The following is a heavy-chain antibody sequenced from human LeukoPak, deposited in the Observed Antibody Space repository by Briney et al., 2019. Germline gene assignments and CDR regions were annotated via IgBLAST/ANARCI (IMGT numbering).Heavy chain of an antibody. CDR1: GFTFSSYG. CDR3: ARDPLRWLQNNYYYYYMDV. D-gene: IGHD5-24*01. Sequence: PGGSLRLSCAASGFTFSSYGMNWVRQAPGKGLEWVSYISSTSRTIYDADSVKGRFTISRDNAKNSLYLQMSSLRDEDTAVYYCARDPLRWLQNNYYYYYMDVWGKGTTVTVSS. J-gene: IGHJ6*03. V-gene: IGHV3-48*02. CDR2: ISSTSRTI.